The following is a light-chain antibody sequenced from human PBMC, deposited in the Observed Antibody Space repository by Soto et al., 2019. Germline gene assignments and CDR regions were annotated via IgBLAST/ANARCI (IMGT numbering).Light chain of an antibody. CDR3: SSYTISSGRV. V-gene: IGLV2-14*03. CDR2: DVS. Sequence: QSVLTQPASVSGSPGQSITISCTGTSYDVGGYNYVSWYQHHPGKAPQLIIFDVSNRPSGVSNRFSGSKSGNTASLTISGLQAEDEADYHCSSYTISSGRVFGTGTKVTVL. CDR1: SYDVGGYNY. J-gene: IGLJ1*01.